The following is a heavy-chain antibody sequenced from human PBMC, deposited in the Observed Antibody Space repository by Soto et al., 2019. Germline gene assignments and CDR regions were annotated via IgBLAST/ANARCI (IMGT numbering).Heavy chain of an antibody. CDR2: IGTAGDT. CDR1: GLTFCSYY. CDR3: ARRGYSYGYSLFDY. Sequence: GGSLRISCAASGLTFCSYYMPWACQATGKGLEWVSAIGTAGDTYYTGSGKGRSTISRENAKNSLYLQMNSLRAEDTAVYYCARRGYSYGYSLFDYWGHGTLVTVSS. J-gene: IGHJ4*01. D-gene: IGHD5-18*01. V-gene: IGHV3-13*01.